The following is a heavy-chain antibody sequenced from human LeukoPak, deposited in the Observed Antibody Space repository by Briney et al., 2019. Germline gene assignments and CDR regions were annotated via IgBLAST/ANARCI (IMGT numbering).Heavy chain of an antibody. V-gene: IGHV3-74*01. CDR1: GFTFRGYS. CDR3: ARDTGWYFDL. CDR2: ITGDGSST. Sequence: GGSLRLSCAASGFTFRGYSMNWVRQAPGKGLVWVSRITGDGSSTTYADSVKGRFTISRDNAKNTLYLQMISLRAEDTAVYYCARDTGWYFDLWGRGTLVTVSS. J-gene: IGHJ2*01. D-gene: IGHD4-17*01.